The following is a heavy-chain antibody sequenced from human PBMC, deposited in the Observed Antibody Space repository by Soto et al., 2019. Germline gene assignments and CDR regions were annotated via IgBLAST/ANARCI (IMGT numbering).Heavy chain of an antibody. V-gene: IGHV1-24*01. D-gene: IGHD4-17*01. Sequence: GASVKVSCKVSGYTLTELSMHWVRQAPGKGLEWMGGFDPEDGETIYAQKFQGRVTMTEDTSTDTAYMELSSLRSEDTAVYYCATGYGDYVPYYYGMDVWGQGTTVTVSS. CDR3: ATGYGDYVPYYYGMDV. CDR1: GYTLTELS. CDR2: FDPEDGET. J-gene: IGHJ6*02.